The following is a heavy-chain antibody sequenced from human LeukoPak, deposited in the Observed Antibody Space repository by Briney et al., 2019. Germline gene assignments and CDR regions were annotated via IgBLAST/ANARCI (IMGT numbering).Heavy chain of an antibody. D-gene: IGHD2-2*02. Sequence: GGSLRLSCAASGFTFSSYAMSWVRQAPGKGLEWVSAISDSGGSTYHADSVKGRFTMSRDNSKNTLYLQMNSLRAEDTAVYYCAKDLVIVVVPAAIVSDAFDIWGQGTMVTVSS. CDR2: ISDSGGST. CDR3: AKDLVIVVVPAAIVSDAFDI. V-gene: IGHV3-23*01. J-gene: IGHJ3*02. CDR1: GFTFSSYA.